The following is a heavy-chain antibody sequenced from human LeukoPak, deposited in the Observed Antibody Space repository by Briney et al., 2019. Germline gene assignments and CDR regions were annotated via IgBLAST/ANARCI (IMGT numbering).Heavy chain of an antibody. V-gene: IGHV3-9*01. CDR2: ISWNSGSI. J-gene: IGHJ4*02. CDR3: AKVGAGDYDILTGGGPFDY. Sequence: PGGSLRLSCAASGFTFDDYAMHWVRQAPGKGLEWVSGISWNSGSIGYADSVKGRFTISRDNAKNSLYLQMNSLRAEDTALYYCAKVGAGDYDILTGGGPFDYWGQGTLVTVSS. D-gene: IGHD3-9*01. CDR1: GFTFDDYA.